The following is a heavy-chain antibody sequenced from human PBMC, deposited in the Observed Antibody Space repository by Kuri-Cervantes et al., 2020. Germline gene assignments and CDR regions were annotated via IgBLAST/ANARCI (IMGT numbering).Heavy chain of an antibody. CDR3: ARQRYFDY. V-gene: IGHV5-51*01. Sequence: GESLKISCKGSGYSFTTYWIGWVRQMPGKGLEWMGIIYPDDSDTRYSPSFQGQVTISVDTSTSTAYLQWSSLKASDTAMYYCARQRYFDYWGQGTLVTVSS. CDR2: IYPDDSDT. J-gene: IGHJ4*02. CDR1: GYSFTTYW.